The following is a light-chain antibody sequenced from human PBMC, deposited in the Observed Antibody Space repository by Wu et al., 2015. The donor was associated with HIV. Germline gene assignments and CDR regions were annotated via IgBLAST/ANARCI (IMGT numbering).Light chain of an antibody. V-gene: IGKV3-20*01. CDR1: ETVVSNY. CDR3: QQYNSSPYN. J-gene: IGKJ2*01. CDR2: GAS. Sequence: IVLTQSPDILSLSPGESATLSCRASETVVSNYLAWYQQRPGQAPRLLIYGASYRATGIPDKFSASGSETEFSLTIRRLEPEDFAVYYCQQYNSSPYNFGQGTKLEIK.